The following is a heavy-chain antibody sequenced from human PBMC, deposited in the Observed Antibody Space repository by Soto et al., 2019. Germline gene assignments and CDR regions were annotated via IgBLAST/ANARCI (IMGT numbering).Heavy chain of an antibody. J-gene: IGHJ4*02. CDR1: GSTFSSYA. CDR2: IGVSGDTT. CDR3: AKVRRFGELRSLY. V-gene: IGHV3-23*01. Sequence: EVQLLESGGGLVQPGGPWGLPFAASGSTFSSYALSWVRQAPGKGLEWVSAIGVSGDTTYYADSVKGRFTISRDNSKNTLYLQMGSLRAEETAVYYCAKVRRFGELRSLYWGQGTLVTVSS. D-gene: IGHD3-10*01.